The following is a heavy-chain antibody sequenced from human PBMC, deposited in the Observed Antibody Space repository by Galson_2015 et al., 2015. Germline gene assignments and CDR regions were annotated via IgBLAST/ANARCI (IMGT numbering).Heavy chain of an antibody. D-gene: IGHD3-16*01. CDR3: ARGAQLRVRVGGAFDI. V-gene: IGHV1-24*01. Sequence: SVKVSCKVSGYTFTDLSMNWVRQAPGKGLEWMGGFDPDDGETNYAQKFQGRITMTEDTSTDTAYMELSSLRSEDTAVYYCARGAQLRVRVGGAFDIWGQGTLVTVSS. CDR1: GYTFTDLS. CDR2: FDPDDGET. J-gene: IGHJ3*02.